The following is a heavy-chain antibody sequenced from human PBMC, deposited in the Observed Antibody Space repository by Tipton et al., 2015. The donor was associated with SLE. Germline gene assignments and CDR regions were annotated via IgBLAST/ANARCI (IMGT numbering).Heavy chain of an antibody. CDR3: ARGRWDFRWAFDI. J-gene: IGHJ3*02. D-gene: IGHD1-26*01. Sequence: LRLSCVVYGGSFSGYYWSWIRQPPGKGLEWIGEINHSGSTNYKSSLKSRVTISENTSKNQFSLKLSSVTAADTAVYYCARGRWDFRWAFDIWGQGTMVAVSS. V-gene: IGHV4-34*01. CDR1: GGSFSGYY. CDR2: INHSGST.